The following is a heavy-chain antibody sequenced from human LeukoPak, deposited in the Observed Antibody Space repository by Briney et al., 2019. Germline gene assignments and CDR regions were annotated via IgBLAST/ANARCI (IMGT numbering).Heavy chain of an antibody. CDR3: ARGLYSSSWYAGHYFDY. D-gene: IGHD6-13*01. CDR2: ISHSGST. J-gene: IGHJ4*02. Sequence: SETLSLTCAVYGGSFSGYYWSWIRQPPGKGLEWIGEISHSGSTNYNPSLKSRVTISVDTSKNQFSLKLSSVTAADTAVYYCARGLYSSSWYAGHYFDYWGQGTLVTVSS. V-gene: IGHV4-34*01. CDR1: GGSFSGYY.